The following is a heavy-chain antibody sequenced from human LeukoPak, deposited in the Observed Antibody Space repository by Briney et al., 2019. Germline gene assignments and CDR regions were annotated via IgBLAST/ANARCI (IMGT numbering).Heavy chain of an antibody. V-gene: IGHV4-4*07. D-gene: IGHD3-22*01. CDR1: VGSISSYY. CDR3: AIYDSSGLDY. Sequence: SETLSLTCTVSVGSISSYYWSWLRKPAGKGLEWIGRIYTSGSTNYNPSLKSRVTMSVDTSKNQFSLKLSSVTAADTAVYYCAIYDSSGLDYWGQGTLVTVSS. CDR2: IYTSGST. J-gene: IGHJ4*02.